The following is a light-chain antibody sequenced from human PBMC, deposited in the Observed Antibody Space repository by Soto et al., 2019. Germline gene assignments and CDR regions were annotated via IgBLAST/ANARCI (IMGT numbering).Light chain of an antibody. CDR3: AVWDDGLSGWV. Sequence: QSALTQPPSASGTPGQSVTISCSRSSSNIGNNFVFWYHQVPGTAPVLLIYANTQRSSGVPDRVSGSKSGTSASLAISGLRDDDEGDYYCAVWDDGLSGWVLGGGTKLTVL. J-gene: IGLJ3*02. V-gene: IGLV1-47*02. CDR1: SSNIGNNF. CDR2: ANT.